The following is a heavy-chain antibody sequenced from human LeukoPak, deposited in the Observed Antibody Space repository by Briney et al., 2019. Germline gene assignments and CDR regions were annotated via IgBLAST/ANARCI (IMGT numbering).Heavy chain of an antibody. J-gene: IGHJ3*02. D-gene: IGHD6-19*01. CDR2: ISGSGGST. CDR1: GFTFSSYA. V-gene: IGHV3-23*01. CDR3: AKVRRVAVAGTRSRVNDAFDI. Sequence: PGGSLRLSCAASGFTFSSYAMSWVRQAPGKGLEWVSAISGSGGSTYYADSVKGRFTISRDNSKNTLYLQMNSLRAEDTAVYYCAKVRRVAVAGTRSRVNDAFDIWGLGTMVTVSS.